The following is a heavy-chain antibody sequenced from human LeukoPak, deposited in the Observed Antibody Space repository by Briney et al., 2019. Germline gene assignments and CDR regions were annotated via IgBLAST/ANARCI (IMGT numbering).Heavy chain of an antibody. CDR1: GFTFTSYA. D-gene: IGHD3-22*01. CDR3: ARDSDSSGHYYMDYFDY. Sequence: GGSLRLSCAASGFTFTSYAMSWVRQAPGKGLEWVSSISSSSRDINYADSVKGRFTISRDNAWNSLYLQMNSLRAEDTAVYYCARDSDSSGHYYMDYFDYWGQGALVTVSS. CDR2: ISSSSRDI. V-gene: IGHV3-21*01. J-gene: IGHJ4*02.